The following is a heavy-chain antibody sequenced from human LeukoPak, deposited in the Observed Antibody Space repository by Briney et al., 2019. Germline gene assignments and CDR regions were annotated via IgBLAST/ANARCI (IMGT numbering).Heavy chain of an antibody. Sequence: PGGSLRLSCVTSGFRFSYYYMMWIRQAPGKGPEWVAHISSSAATTLYADSVKGRFTVSRDNAKNSLYLEMTSLRAEDTAVYHCARDRGSTVTTVGYWGQGTLLTVSS. CDR3: ARDRGSTVTTVGY. V-gene: IGHV3-11*04. CDR2: ISSSAATT. CDR1: GFRFSYYY. J-gene: IGHJ4*02. D-gene: IGHD4-17*01.